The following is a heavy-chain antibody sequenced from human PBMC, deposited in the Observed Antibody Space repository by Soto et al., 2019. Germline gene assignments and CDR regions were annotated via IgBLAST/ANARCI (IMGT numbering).Heavy chain of an antibody. V-gene: IGHV4-59*01. CDR1: CGSISSYY. CDR2: IYYSGST. J-gene: IGHJ6*02. CDR3: AYGGNGMDV. D-gene: IGHD3-16*01. Sequence: SETLSLTCTVSCGSISSYYWSWIRQPPGKGLEWIGYIYYSGSTNYNPSLKSRVTISVDTSKNQFSLKLSSVTAADTAVYYCAYGGNGMDVWGQGTTVTVSS.